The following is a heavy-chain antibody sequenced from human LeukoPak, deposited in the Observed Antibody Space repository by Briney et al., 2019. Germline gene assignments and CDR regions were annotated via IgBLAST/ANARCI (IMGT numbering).Heavy chain of an antibody. CDR1: GFTVSSGY. D-gene: IGHD3-22*01. CDR2: IYSGGST. V-gene: IGHV3-66*02. Sequence: GGSLRLSCAASGFTVSSGYMIWVRQAPGKGLEWVSLIYSGGSTHYADSVKGRFTISRDTSKNTLYLQMNSLRAEDTALYYCARDIRDSSGYCYYFHNWGQGTLVTVSS. CDR3: ARDIRDSSGYCYYFHN. J-gene: IGHJ4*02.